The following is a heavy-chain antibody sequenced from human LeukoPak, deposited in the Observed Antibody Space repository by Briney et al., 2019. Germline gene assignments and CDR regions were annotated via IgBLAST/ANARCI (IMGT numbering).Heavy chain of an antibody. J-gene: IGHJ2*01. CDR1: GGTFSSYA. D-gene: IGHD2-2*01. Sequence: SVKVSCKASGGTFSSYAISWVRQAPGQGLEWMGGIIPIFGTANYAQKFQGRVTITTDESTSTAYMELSSLRSEDTAVYYCASNLGYCSSTSCYDWYFDLWGRGTLVTVSS. V-gene: IGHV1-69*05. CDR3: ASNLGYCSSTSCYDWYFDL. CDR2: IIPIFGTA.